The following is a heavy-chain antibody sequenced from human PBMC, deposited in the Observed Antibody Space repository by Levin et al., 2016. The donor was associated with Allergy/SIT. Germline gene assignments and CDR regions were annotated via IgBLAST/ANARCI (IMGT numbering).Heavy chain of an antibody. J-gene: IGHJ4*02. D-gene: IGHD5-12*01. CDR2: IHNGGST. Sequence: WIRQPPGKGLEWVSIIHNGGSTYYADSVKGRFTISRDNSKNTLYLQMNSLRAEDTAVYYCARERMGGLRFDIDYWGQGTLVTVSS. V-gene: IGHV3-53*01. CDR3: ARERMGGLRFDIDY.